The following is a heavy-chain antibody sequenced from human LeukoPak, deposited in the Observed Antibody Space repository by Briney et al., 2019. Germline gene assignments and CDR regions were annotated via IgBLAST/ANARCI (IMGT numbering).Heavy chain of an antibody. D-gene: IGHD3-3*01. CDR1: GATVSTYA. V-gene: IGHV1-69*01. CDR3: ARVVEWGQHYFDY. Sequence: SSVNPSCKPSGATVSTYAISSVRQAPGQPLECMGGIIPIFGTANYAQKLQGRVTITADESTSTAYMELSSLRSEDTGVYYCARVVEWGQHYFDYWGQGTLVTVSS. J-gene: IGHJ4*02. CDR2: IIPIFGTA.